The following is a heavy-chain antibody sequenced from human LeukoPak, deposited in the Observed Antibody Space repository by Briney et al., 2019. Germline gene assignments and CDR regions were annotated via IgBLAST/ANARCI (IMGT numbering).Heavy chain of an antibody. CDR3: ARELYYYDSSGYYPLDY. CDR1: GYTFTGYY. D-gene: IGHD3-22*01. V-gene: IGHV1-2*02. J-gene: IGHJ4*02. CDR2: IDPNSGGT. Sequence: GASVKVSCKASGYTFTGYYMHWVRQAPGQGLEWMGWIDPNSGGTNYAQKFQGRVTMTRDTSISTAYMELSRLRSDDTAAYYCARELYYYDSSGYYPLDYWGQGTLVTVSS.